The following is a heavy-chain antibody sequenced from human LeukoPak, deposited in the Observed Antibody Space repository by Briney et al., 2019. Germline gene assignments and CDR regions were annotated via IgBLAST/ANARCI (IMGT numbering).Heavy chain of an antibody. CDR2: ISGSGGST. CDR1: GFTYSNYA. V-gene: IGHV3-23*01. J-gene: IGHJ6*02. CDR3: AKDKGDCDSESPYGLDV. D-gene: IGHD2-21*02. Sequence: GGSLRLSCAASGFTYSNYAMNWVRQAPGKGLEWVSAISGSGGSTYYVDSVKGRFTISRDNSKNTLYLQMNSLRAEDMSVYYCAKDKGDCDSESPYGLDVWGQGTTVTVSS.